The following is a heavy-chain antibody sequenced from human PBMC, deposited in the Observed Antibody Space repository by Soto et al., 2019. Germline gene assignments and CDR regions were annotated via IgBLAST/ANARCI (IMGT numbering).Heavy chain of an antibody. D-gene: IGHD2-15*01. Sequence: SVKVSCKASGGTFSSYAISWVRQAPGQGLEWMGGIIPIFGTANYAQKFQGRVTITADESTSTAYMELSSLRSEDTAVYYCARDIVVVVAARSPYYYYGMDVWGQGTTVTVS. CDR2: IIPIFGTA. CDR1: GGTFSSYA. J-gene: IGHJ6*02. V-gene: IGHV1-69*13. CDR3: ARDIVVVVAARSPYYYYGMDV.